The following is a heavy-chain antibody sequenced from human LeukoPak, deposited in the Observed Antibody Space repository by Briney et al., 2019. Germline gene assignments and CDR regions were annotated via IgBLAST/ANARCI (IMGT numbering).Heavy chain of an antibody. D-gene: IGHD3-10*01. V-gene: IGHV4-59*01. CDR1: GGSISSYY. CDR3: ARNRHYFGLGSYLNGMDV. J-gene: IGHJ6*02. Sequence: SETLSLTCTVSGGSISSYYWSWIRQPPGKGLESIGFIYHSGSTNYNPSLKSRVTISVDTSKNQFSLRLRSVTAADTAVYYCARNRHYFGLGSYLNGMDVWGQGTTVTVSS. CDR2: IYHSGST.